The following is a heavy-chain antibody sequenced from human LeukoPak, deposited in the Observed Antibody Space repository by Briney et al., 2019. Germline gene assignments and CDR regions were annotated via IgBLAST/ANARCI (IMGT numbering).Heavy chain of an antibody. Sequence: GGSLRLSCAASGFTFSHYSMNWVRQAPGKGLEWVAVISYDGSNKYYADSVKGRFTISRDNSKNTLYLQMNSLRVEDTAVYYCAPEGDGYILFDYWGQGTLVTVSS. D-gene: IGHD5-24*01. CDR1: GFTFSHYS. J-gene: IGHJ4*02. CDR2: ISYDGSNK. CDR3: APEGDGYILFDY. V-gene: IGHV3-30*03.